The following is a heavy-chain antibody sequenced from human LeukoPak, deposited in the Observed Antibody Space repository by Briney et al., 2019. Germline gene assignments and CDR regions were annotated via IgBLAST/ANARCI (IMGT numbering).Heavy chain of an antibody. V-gene: IGHV1-18*01. Sequence: ASVKVSCKASGGTFSSYAISWVRQAPGQGLEWMGWISAYNGNTNYAQKLQGRVTMTTDTSTSTAYMELRSLRSDDTAVYYCARGYCSGGSCWNWFDPWGQGTLVTVSS. D-gene: IGHD2-15*01. CDR1: GGTFSSYA. CDR2: ISAYNGNT. J-gene: IGHJ5*02. CDR3: ARGYCSGGSCWNWFDP.